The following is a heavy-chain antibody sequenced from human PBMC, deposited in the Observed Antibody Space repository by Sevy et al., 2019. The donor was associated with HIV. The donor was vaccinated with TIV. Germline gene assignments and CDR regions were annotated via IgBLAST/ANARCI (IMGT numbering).Heavy chain of an antibody. CDR3: ARLRWDLVVVPGATPGCYFDY. Sequence: SETLSLTCTVSGDSINTYYWSWIRQPPGKGLEWIGYVSHSGNTNDNPTLKSRVSMSLDTSRNQFSLKVKSVTAADTAVYYCARLRWDLVVVPGATPGCYFDYWGQGTLVTVSS. J-gene: IGHJ4*02. CDR2: VSHSGNT. D-gene: IGHD2-2*01. CDR1: GDSINTYY. V-gene: IGHV4-59*08.